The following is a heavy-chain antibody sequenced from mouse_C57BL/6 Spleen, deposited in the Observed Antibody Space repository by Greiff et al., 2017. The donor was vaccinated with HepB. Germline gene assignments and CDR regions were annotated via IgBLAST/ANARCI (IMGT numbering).Heavy chain of an antibody. CDR3: ARSGANWGFDY. CDR2: VSSGSSTI. V-gene: IGHV5-17*01. D-gene: IGHD4-1*01. J-gene: IGHJ2*01. Sequence: DVMLVESGGGLVKPGGSLKLSCAASGFTFSDYGMHWVRQAPEKGLEWVAYVSSGSSTIYYADTVKGRFTISRDNAKNTLFLQMTSLRSEDTAMYYCARSGANWGFDYWGQGTTLTVSS. CDR1: GFTFSDYG.